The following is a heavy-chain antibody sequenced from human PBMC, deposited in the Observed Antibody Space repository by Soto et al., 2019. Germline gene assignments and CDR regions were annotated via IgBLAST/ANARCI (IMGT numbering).Heavy chain of an antibody. CDR2: INHSGST. CDR1: GGSFSGYY. Sequence: SETRSLTCAVYGGSFSGYYWSWIRQPPGKGLEWIGEINHSGSTNYNPSLKSRVTISVDTSKNQFSLKLSSVTAADTAVYYCARGGSSSWGDAFDTWGQGTMVTVSS. J-gene: IGHJ3*02. CDR3: ARGGSSSWGDAFDT. V-gene: IGHV4-34*01. D-gene: IGHD6-13*01.